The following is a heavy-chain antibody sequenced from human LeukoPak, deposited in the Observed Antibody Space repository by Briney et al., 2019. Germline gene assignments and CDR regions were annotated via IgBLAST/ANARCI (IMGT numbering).Heavy chain of an antibody. CDR3: ARELFEGYYYYYMDV. D-gene: IGHD3-10*02. Sequence: ASVKVSCKASGYTFTGYYMHWVRRAPGQGLEWMGRINPNSGGTNYAQKFQGRVTMTRDTSISTAYMELSRLRSDDTAVYYCARELFEGYYYYYMDVWGKGTTVTVSS. J-gene: IGHJ6*03. V-gene: IGHV1-2*06. CDR2: INPNSGGT. CDR1: GYTFTGYY.